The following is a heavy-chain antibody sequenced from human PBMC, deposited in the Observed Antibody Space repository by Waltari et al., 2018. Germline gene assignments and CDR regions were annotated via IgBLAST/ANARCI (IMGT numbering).Heavy chain of an antibody. D-gene: IGHD6-13*01. J-gene: IGHJ4*02. Sequence: EVQLVQSGAEVKKPGESLKISCKGSGYSFTSYWIGWVRQMPGKGLEWMGIIYPGDSDTRDSPSFQGQVTISADKSISTAYLQWSSLKASDTAMYYGARVRSYSSSWYYFDYWGQGTLVTVSS. CDR2: IYPGDSDT. V-gene: IGHV5-51*01. CDR3: ARVRSYSSSWYYFDY. CDR1: GYSFTSYW.